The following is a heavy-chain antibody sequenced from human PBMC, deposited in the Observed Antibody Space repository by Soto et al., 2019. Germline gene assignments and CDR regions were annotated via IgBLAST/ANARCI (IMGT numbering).Heavy chain of an antibody. D-gene: IGHD4-17*01. CDR1: GDTFSNFG. CDR3: ASGELEWDVAPVFDY. Sequence: QVQLVQSGTEVKKPGSSVRVSCKASGDTFSNFGVTWVRQAPRQGLEWLGGIFPFSGTANYAQRLQGRLQITADESTGTAYTELRSLTSEDTAVYYCASGELEWDVAPVFDYWGQGTLVTVSS. V-gene: IGHV1-69*12. CDR2: IFPFSGTA. J-gene: IGHJ4*02.